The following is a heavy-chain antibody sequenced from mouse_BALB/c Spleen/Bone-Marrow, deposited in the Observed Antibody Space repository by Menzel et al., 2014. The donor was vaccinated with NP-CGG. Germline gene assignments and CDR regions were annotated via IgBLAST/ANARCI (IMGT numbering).Heavy chain of an antibody. Sequence: QVHVKQSGAEVMKSGASVKISCRATGYRFSSFRIEWIKQRPGHGLEWIGKILPGSGSTNYNEKFKGKATLSADTSSNTAYMQLSSLTSEDTAVYFCAREGAFYGNPFDFWGQGTTLTVSS. J-gene: IGHJ2*01. V-gene: IGHV1-9*01. CDR2: ILPGSGST. D-gene: IGHD2-10*01. CDR3: AREGAFYGNPFDF. CDR1: GYRFSSFR.